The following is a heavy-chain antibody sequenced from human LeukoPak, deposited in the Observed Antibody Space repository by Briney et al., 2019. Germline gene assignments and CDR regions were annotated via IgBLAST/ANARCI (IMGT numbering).Heavy chain of an antibody. CDR3: ARGPRWDQLSLLDY. CDR1: GFTFSSYW. CDR2: INSDGSST. Sequence: GGSLRLSCAASGFTFSSYWMHWVRQAPGKGLVWVSRINSDGSSTSYADSVKGRFTISRDNAKNTLYLQMNSLRAEDTAVYCCARGPRWDQLSLLDYWGQGTLVTVSS. J-gene: IGHJ4*02. V-gene: IGHV3-74*01. D-gene: IGHD2-2*01.